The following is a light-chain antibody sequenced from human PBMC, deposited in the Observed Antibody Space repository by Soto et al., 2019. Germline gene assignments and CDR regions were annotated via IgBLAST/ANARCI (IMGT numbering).Light chain of an antibody. CDR3: QQYNTYGS. J-gene: IGKJ1*01. Sequence: DIQMTQSPSTLSASIGDRVTITCRASQTVRSWLAWYQQKPGKAPKLLIYKASSLGSGVPSRFSGSGSGTEFTLTISSLQPDDFATYYCQQYNTYGSFGQGTKVDIK. V-gene: IGKV1-5*03. CDR2: KAS. CDR1: QTVRSW.